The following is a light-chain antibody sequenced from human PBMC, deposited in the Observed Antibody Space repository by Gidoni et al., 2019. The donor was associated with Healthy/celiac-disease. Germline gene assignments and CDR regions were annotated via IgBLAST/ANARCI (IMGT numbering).Light chain of an antibody. CDR1: QSVSSSY. V-gene: IGKV3-20*01. J-gene: IGKJ1*01. CDR3: QQYGSSPWT. CDR2: GAS. Sequence: EIVLTQSPGTLSLSPGERATRSCRASQSVSSSYLAWYQQKPGQAPRLLIYGASSRATGIPDRFSGSGSGTDFTLTIRRLEPEDFAVYYCQQYGSSPWTFGQGTKVEIK.